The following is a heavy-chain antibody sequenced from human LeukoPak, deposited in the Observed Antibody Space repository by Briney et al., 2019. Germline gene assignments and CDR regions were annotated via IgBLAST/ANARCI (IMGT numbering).Heavy chain of an antibody. CDR3: ARDRSGSYSTYYYYMDV. CDR1: GYTFIGYY. V-gene: IGHV1-2*06. D-gene: IGHD1-26*01. Sequence: ASVKVSCKASGYTFIGYYMHWVRRAPGQGLEWMRRINPNSGGTNYAQKFQGRVTMTRDTSISTAYLELSRLRSDDTAVYYCARDRSGSYSTYYYYMDVWGKGTTVTVSS. J-gene: IGHJ6*03. CDR2: INPNSGGT.